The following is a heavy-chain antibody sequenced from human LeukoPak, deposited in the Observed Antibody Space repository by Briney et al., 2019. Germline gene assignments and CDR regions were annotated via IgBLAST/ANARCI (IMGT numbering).Heavy chain of an antibody. V-gene: IGHV3-30-3*01. D-gene: IGHD3-10*01. CDR2: ISYDGSNK. Sequence: GRSLRLSCAASGFTFSSYAMHWVRQAPGKGLEWVAVISYDGSNKYYADSVKGRFTISRDNSKNTLYLQMNSLRAEDTAVYYCAREGVDPYFDYWGQGTLVTVSS. J-gene: IGHJ4*02. CDR3: AREGVDPYFDY. CDR1: GFTFSSYA.